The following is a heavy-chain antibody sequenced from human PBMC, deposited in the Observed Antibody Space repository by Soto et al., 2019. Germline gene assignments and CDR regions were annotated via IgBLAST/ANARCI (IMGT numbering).Heavy chain of an antibody. D-gene: IGHD3-22*01. V-gene: IGHV4-59*01. Sequence: SETLSLTCTVSGGSISSYYWSWIRQPPGKGLEWIGYIYYSGSTNYNPSLKSRVTISVDTSKNQFSLKPSSVTAADTAVYYCARGYYYDSSGSSWFDPWGQRTLVTVSS. CDR2: IYYSGST. CDR3: ARGYYYDSSGSSWFDP. CDR1: GGSISSYY. J-gene: IGHJ5*02.